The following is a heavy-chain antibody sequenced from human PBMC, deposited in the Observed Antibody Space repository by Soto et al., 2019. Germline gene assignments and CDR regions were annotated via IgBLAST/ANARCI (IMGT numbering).Heavy chain of an antibody. CDR3: ARMSDDDLLTGYLDC. J-gene: IGHJ4*02. Sequence: SETLSLTCAVSGDSISNTNWWSWVRQPPGKGLEWIGEIYHSGDTNYNPSLKSRVILSVDTSKNQFSLKLSSVTAADTAVYYCARMSDDDLLTGYLDCWGRGTLVTVSS. CDR1: GDSISNTNW. CDR2: IYHSGDT. V-gene: IGHV4-4*02. D-gene: IGHD3-9*01.